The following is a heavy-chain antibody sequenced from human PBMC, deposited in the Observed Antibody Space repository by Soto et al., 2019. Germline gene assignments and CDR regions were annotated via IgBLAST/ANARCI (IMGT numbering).Heavy chain of an antibody. CDR2: ISYDGSNK. CDR1: GFTFSSYG. J-gene: IGHJ6*02. V-gene: IGHV3-30*18. CDR3: AKPLITLDYYGMDV. Sequence: QVQLVESGGGVVQPGRSLRLSCAASGFTFSSYGMHWVRQAPGKGLEWVAVISYDGSNKYYADSVRGRFTISRDNSKNTLYLQMNSLRPEDTAVYYCAKPLITLDYYGMDVWGQGTTVTVSS. D-gene: IGHD3-16*01.